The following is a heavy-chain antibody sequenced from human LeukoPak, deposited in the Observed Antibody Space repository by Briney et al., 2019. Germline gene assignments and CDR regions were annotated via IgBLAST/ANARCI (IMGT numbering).Heavy chain of an antibody. CDR2: IYHSGST. J-gene: IGHJ4*02. D-gene: IGHD3-10*01. Sequence: TASETLSLTCTVSGGSISSGGYYWSWIRQPPGKGLEWIGYIYHSGSTYYNPSLKSRVTISVDRSKNQFSLKLSSVTAADTAVYYCARTDYYGSGSYYKSPHPNDYWGQGTLVTVSS. V-gene: IGHV4-30-2*01. CDR1: GGSISSGGYY. CDR3: ARTDYYGSGSYYKSPHPNDY.